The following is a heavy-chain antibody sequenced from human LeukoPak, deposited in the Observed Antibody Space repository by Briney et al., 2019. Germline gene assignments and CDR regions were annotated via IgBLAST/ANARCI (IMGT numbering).Heavy chain of an antibody. CDR1: GFTFSSYW. CDR2: IKQDGSEK. V-gene: IGHV3-7*01. D-gene: IGHD6-13*01. J-gene: IGHJ5*02. CDR3: ARDNALGWYSSSWDNWFDP. Sequence: GGSLRLSCAASGFTFSSYWMSWVRQAPGKGLEWVANIKQDGSEKYYVGSVKGRFTISRDNAKNSLYLQMNSLRAEDTAVYYCARDNALGWYSSSWDNWFDPWGQGTLATVSS.